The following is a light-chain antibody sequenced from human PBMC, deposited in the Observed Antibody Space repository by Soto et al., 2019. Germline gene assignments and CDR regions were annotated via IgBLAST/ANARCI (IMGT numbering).Light chain of an antibody. J-gene: IGKJ2*01. CDR1: QSINSE. Sequence: EIVMTQSPATLSLCPGERAALSCTASQSINSELAWYQQKPGQPPRLLIYGASTRATGVTARFTVSESGSEYALTISGRQSEDFSVYYCQQGHNWPLTFGQGTRLEI. CDR3: QQGHNWPLT. CDR2: GAS. V-gene: IGKV3-15*01.